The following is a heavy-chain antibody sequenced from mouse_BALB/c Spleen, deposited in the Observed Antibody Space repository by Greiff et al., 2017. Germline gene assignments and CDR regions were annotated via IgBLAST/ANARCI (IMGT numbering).Heavy chain of an antibody. D-gene: IGHD1-1*01. J-gene: IGHJ3*01. CDR1: GYSFTSYW. V-gene: IGHV1S126*01. Sequence: QVQLKESGPQLVRPGASVKISCKASGYSFTSYWMHWVKQRPGQGLEWIGMIDPSDSETRLNQKFKDMATLTVDKSSSTAYMQLSSPTSEDSAVYYCARELRGPFAYWGQGTLVTVSA. CDR3: ARELRGPFAY. CDR2: IDPSDSET.